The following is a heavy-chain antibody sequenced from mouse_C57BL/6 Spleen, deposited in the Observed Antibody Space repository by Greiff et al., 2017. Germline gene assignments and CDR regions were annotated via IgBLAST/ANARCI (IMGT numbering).Heavy chain of an antibody. V-gene: IGHV1-19*01. D-gene: IGHD1-1*01. J-gene: IGHJ2*01. CDR3: AYYYGINYYFDY. CDR2: INPYNGGT. Sequence: VQLQQSGPVLVKPGASVKMSCKASGYTFTDYNMYWVKQSHGKSLEWIGDINPYNGGTSYNQKFKGKATLTVDKSSSTAYMELNSLTSEDSSVEYGAYYYGINYYFDYWGQGTTLTVSS. CDR1: GYTFTDYN.